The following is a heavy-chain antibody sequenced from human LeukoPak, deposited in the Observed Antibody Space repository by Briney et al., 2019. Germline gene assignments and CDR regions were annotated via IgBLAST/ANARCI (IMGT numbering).Heavy chain of an antibody. V-gene: IGHV1-69*13. Sequence: ASVKVSCKASGYTFTSYGISWVRQAPGQGLEWMGGIIPIFGTANYAQKFQGRVTITADESTSTAYMELSSLRSEDTAVYYCARCSGGSCYYYYYGMDVWGQGTTVTVSS. CDR1: GYTFTSYG. CDR2: IIPIFGTA. J-gene: IGHJ6*02. D-gene: IGHD2-15*01. CDR3: ARCSGGSCYYYYYGMDV.